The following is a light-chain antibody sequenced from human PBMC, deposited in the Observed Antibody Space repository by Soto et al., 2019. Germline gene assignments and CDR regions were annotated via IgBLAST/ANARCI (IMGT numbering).Light chain of an antibody. J-gene: IGKJ4*01. CDR2: GVS. Sequence: EIGMTQSPATLSVSKGERATLSCRASQSVTSNLAWYQQKPGQAPRLLMYGVSTRATGIPARFGGSGSATEFTLTISSLQSEYFAVYYCQQYSQWPLTFGGGTKVDIK. V-gene: IGKV3-15*01. CDR1: QSVTSN. CDR3: QQYSQWPLT.